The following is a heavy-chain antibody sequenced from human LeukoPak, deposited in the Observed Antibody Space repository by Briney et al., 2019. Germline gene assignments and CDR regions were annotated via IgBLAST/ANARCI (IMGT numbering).Heavy chain of an antibody. Sequence: ASVKVSCKASGGTFSSYAISWVRQAPGQGLEWMGRIIPIFGTANYAQKFQGRVTITTDESTSTAYMELSSLRSDDTAVYYCARDGGVGPTAPPDYYSYQMDVWGKGTTVTVSS. CDR3: ARDGGVGPTAPPDYYSYQMDV. J-gene: IGHJ6*03. D-gene: IGHD1-26*01. CDR2: IIPIFGTA. CDR1: GGTFSSYA. V-gene: IGHV1-69*05.